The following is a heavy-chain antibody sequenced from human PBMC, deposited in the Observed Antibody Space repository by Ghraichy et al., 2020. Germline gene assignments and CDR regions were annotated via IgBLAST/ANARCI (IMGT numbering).Heavy chain of an antibody. CDR3: ARPKTEERELLRSFCWYFDV. V-gene: IGHV4-39*01. CDR2: IYYSGST. CDR1: GGSISSSSYY. J-gene: IGHJ2*01. Sequence: SETLSLTCTVSGGSISSSSYYWGWIRQPPGKGLEWIGSIYYSGSTYYNPSLKSRVTISVDTSKNQFSLKLSSVTAADTAVYYCARPKTEERELLRSFCWYFDVWGRGTLVTVSS. D-gene: IGHD1-26*01.